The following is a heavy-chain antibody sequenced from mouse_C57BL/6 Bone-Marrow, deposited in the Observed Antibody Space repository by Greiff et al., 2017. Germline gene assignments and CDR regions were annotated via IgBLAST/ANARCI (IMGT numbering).Heavy chain of an antibody. CDR3: TTGTTVKNWYFDV. Sequence: VQLQQSGAELVRPGASVKLSCTASGFNIKDDYMHWVKQRPEQGLEWIGWIDPENGDTEYASKFQGKATITADTASNTAYLQLSSLTSEDTAVYYCTTGTTVKNWYFDVWCTGTTVTVSS. CDR2: IDPENGDT. V-gene: IGHV14-4*01. J-gene: IGHJ1*03. D-gene: IGHD1-1*01. CDR1: GFNIKDDY.